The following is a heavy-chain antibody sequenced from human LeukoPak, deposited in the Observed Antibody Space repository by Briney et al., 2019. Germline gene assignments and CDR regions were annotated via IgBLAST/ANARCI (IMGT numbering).Heavy chain of an antibody. CDR2: INSNSGGT. D-gene: IGHD1-26*01. Sequence: GASVKVSCKASGYTFTGYYMHWVRQAPGQGLEWMGWINSNSGGTNYAQKFQGRVTMTRDTSISTAYMELSRLRSDDTAVYYCARDSGSYYPHFDYWGQGTLVTVSS. CDR1: GYTFTGYY. J-gene: IGHJ4*02. V-gene: IGHV1-2*02. CDR3: ARDSGSYYPHFDY.